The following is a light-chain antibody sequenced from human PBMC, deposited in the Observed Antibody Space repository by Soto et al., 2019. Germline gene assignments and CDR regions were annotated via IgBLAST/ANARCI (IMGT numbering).Light chain of an antibody. CDR1: SSDVVSYYL. CDR2: EGS. Sequence: QSALTQPASVSGSPGQSITISCTGASSDVVSYYLVSWYQQYPGKAPKLIIYEGSRRPSGVSDRFSGANSGNTASLTISGLQAEDEAYYSCCSYAGSATLDVVFGGGTKLTVL. J-gene: IGLJ2*01. CDR3: CSYAGSATLDVV. V-gene: IGLV2-23*01.